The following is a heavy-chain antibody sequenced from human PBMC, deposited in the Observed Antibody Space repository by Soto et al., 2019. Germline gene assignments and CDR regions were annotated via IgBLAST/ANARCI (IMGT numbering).Heavy chain of an antibody. CDR1: GGSISSYY. CDR3: ARVYYYDSSGYLGNWFDP. Sequence: SETLSLTCTVSGGSISSYYWSWIRQPPGKGLEWIGYIYYSGSTNYNPSLKSRVTTSVDTSKNQFSLKLSSVTAADTAVYYCARVYYYDSSGYLGNWFDPWGQGTLVTVSS. D-gene: IGHD3-22*01. V-gene: IGHV4-59*01. J-gene: IGHJ5*02. CDR2: IYYSGST.